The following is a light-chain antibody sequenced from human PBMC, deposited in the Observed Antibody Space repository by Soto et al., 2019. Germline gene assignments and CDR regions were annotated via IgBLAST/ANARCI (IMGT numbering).Light chain of an antibody. V-gene: IGKV1-39*01. Sequence: DIQMTQSPSSLSASIGDTVTIACRASQNIDTYLHWYQQKPGKAPNLLIRGASGLQNGVPSRFSGSGSATEFTLTISSLQPEDFATYYCQQSHGTLYTFGQGTKVEIK. CDR2: GAS. CDR1: QNIDTY. CDR3: QQSHGTLYT. J-gene: IGKJ2*01.